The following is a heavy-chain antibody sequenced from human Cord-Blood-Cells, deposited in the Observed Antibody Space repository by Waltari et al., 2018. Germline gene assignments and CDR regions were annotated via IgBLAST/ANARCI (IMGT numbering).Heavy chain of an antibody. CDR3: ASYWGGHFDY. CDR1: GGSFSGYY. J-gene: IGHJ4*02. V-gene: IGHV4-34*01. D-gene: IGHD7-27*01. CDR2: INHSGST. Sequence: QVQLQQWGAGLLKPSETLSLTCAVYGGSFSGYYWSWIRQPPGKGLEWIGEINHSGSTNYNPSLKSRVTISVDTSKNQFSLKLSSVTAADTAVYYCASYWGGHFDYWGQGTLVTVSS.